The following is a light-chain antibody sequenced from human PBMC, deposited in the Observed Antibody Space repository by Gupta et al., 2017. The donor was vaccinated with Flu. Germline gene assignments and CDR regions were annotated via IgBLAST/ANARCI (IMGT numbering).Light chain of an antibody. CDR2: KVS. CDR1: QSVNNW. V-gene: IGKV1-5*03. J-gene: IGKJ1*01. Sequence: DIQMTQSPSTLSAFVGDRLTITCRAGQSVNNWLAWYQHKPGKAPELLIYKVSSLRSGVPSRFSGSGSGTDFTLTISGQQPDAFATYYCQQYNTYSRTFGQGTKVEIK. CDR3: QQYNTYSRT.